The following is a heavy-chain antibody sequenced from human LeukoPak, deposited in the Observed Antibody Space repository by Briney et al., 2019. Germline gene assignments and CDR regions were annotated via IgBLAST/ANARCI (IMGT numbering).Heavy chain of an antibody. V-gene: IGHV3-21*06. Sequence: GGSLSLACTGSGFTFSDCDMNWVRQAPGKGLEWVSSISGRSSHIYYADSIKGRFTISRDNAKNSLYLQMNSLRDEDTAVYYCTRAFPPLRTATAGDLWGQGTLVTLSS. J-gene: IGHJ5*02. CDR1: GFTFSDCD. D-gene: IGHD4-11*01. CDR3: TRAFPPLRTATAGDL. CDR2: ISGRSSHI.